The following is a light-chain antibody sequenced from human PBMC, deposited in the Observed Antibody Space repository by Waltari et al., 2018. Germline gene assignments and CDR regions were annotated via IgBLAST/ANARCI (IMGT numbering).Light chain of an antibody. J-gene: IGLJ2*01. V-gene: IGLV2-14*01. Sequence: QSALPQPASVSASPGQSSTIPCTGTPRDAVDYNYVSWYQQHPGNAPKLMIYEVSNGPSGVSNRFSGSKSGNTASLTISVLQAEDEADYSCSSYTSRSTRVFGGGPKLTVL. CDR2: EVS. CDR3: SSYTSRSTRV. CDR1: PRDAVDYNY.